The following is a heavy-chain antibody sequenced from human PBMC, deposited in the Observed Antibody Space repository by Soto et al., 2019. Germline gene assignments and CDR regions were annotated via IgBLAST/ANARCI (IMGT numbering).Heavy chain of an antibody. V-gene: IGHV1-69*13. Sequence: GASVKVSCKASGGTFSSYAISWVRQAPGQGLEWMGGIIPIFGTANYAQKFQGRVTITADESTSTAYMELSSLRSEDTAVYYCARKAVVVPAAIGRKYNWFDPWGQGTLVTVSS. CDR3: ARKAVVVPAAIGRKYNWFDP. CDR2: IIPIFGTA. CDR1: GGTFSSYA. D-gene: IGHD2-2*01. J-gene: IGHJ5*02.